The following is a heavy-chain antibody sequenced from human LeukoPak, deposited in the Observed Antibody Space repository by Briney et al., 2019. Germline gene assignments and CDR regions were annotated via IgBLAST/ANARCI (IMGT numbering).Heavy chain of an antibody. CDR1: GGTFSSYA. J-gene: IGHJ3*02. Sequence: SVKVSCKASGGTFSSYAISWVRQAPGQGLEWMGRIIPILGIANYAQKFQGRVTITADKSTSTAYMELSSLRSEDTAVYYCASHTARDAFDIWGQGTMVTVSS. V-gene: IGHV1-69*04. CDR3: ASHTARDAFDI. D-gene: IGHD5-18*01. CDR2: IIPILGIA.